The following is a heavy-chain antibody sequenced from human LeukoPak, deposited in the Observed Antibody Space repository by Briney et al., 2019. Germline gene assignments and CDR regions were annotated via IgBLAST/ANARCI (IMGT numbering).Heavy chain of an antibody. CDR1: GFTFSSYG. CDR2: IKQDGSKK. Sequence: NPGGSLRLSCAASGFTFSSYGMHWVRQAPGKGLEWVANIKQDGSKKSYVDSVKGRFTISRDNAKNSLYLQMNSLRAEDTAIYYCTRVGYIDEGIDYWGQGTLVTVSS. D-gene: IGHD5-24*01. J-gene: IGHJ4*02. V-gene: IGHV3-7*04. CDR3: TRVGYIDEGIDY.